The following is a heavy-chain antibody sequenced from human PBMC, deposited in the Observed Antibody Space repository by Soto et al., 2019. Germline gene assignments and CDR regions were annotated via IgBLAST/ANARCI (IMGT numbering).Heavy chain of an antibody. Sequence: GGSLRLSCAASGFTFSTSGMHWVRQAPGKGLEWVAVISFEGSNKYYADSVKGRFTISRDNSKNTLYLQMTSLRVEDTAVYYCAKDLEDYNYEYKFDSWGQGTLVTVPQ. D-gene: IGHD5-18*01. V-gene: IGHV3-30*18. CDR1: GFTFSTSG. J-gene: IGHJ4*02. CDR3: AKDLEDYNYEYKFDS. CDR2: ISFEGSNK.